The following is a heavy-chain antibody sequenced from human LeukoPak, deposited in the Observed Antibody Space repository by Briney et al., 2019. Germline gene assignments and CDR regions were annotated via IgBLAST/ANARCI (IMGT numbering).Heavy chain of an antibody. CDR2: IYYSGST. Sequence: PSGALALPLNGPGGSLQRGRYLWAWIPEPPGEGLEGIGYIYYSGSTNYNPSLKSRVTISVDTSKNQFSLKLYSVTAADTAVYYCARHGIFGSTWSYFDYWGQGTLVTVSS. CDR3: ARHGIFGSTWSYFDY. D-gene: IGHD6-13*01. V-gene: IGHV4-61*01. CDR1: GGSLQRGRYL. J-gene: IGHJ4*02.